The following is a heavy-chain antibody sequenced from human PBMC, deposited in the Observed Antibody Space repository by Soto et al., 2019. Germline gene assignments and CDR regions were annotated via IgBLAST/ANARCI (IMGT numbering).Heavy chain of an antibody. D-gene: IGHD6-13*01. Sequence: SETLSLTCTVSGGSISSYYWSWIRQPPGKGLEWIGNIYFGGGTKYNPSLKSRVTISLDTSKNQFSLRLTSVTAADTAVYFCAALELAATATDYFDYWGQGTLVTVSS. CDR2: IYFGGGT. J-gene: IGHJ4*02. V-gene: IGHV4-59*01. CDR1: GGSISSYY. CDR3: AALELAATATDYFDY.